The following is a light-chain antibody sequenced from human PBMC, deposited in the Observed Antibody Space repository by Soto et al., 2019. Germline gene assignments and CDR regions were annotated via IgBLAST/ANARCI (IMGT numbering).Light chain of an antibody. CDR1: QSVSSY. Sequence: EIVLTQSPATLSLSPGERATLSCRVSQSVSSYLAWYQQKPGQAPNLLIYDASNRATGIPARFSGSGSGTDFTLTISSLEPEDFAVYYCQQRSNWPVTFGQGTKVEIK. V-gene: IGKV3-11*01. J-gene: IGKJ1*01. CDR3: QQRSNWPVT. CDR2: DAS.